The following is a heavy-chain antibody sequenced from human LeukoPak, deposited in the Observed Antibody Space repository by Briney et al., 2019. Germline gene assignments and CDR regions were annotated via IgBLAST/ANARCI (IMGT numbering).Heavy chain of an antibody. D-gene: IGHD3-10*01. CDR2: IYSGGST. V-gene: IGHV3-23*03. CDR1: GFTFSSYA. J-gene: IGHJ3*02. Sequence: GGSLRLSCAASGFTFSSYAMSWVRQAPGKGLEWVSVIYSGGSTYYADSVKGRFTISRDNSKNTLYLQMNSLRAEDTAVYYCAKDRRYYGSGTEAFDIWGQGTMVTVSS. CDR3: AKDRRYYGSGTEAFDI.